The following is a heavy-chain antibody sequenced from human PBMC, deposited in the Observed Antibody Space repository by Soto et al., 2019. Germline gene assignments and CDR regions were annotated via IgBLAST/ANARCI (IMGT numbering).Heavy chain of an antibody. J-gene: IGHJ3*02. D-gene: IGHD6-19*01. CDR1: GYTFTSYA. CDR3: ARDPHSSGWYAFDI. Sequence: ASVKVSCKASGYTFTSYAMHWVRQAPGQRLEWMGWINAGNGNTKYSQKFQGRVTITRDTSASTAYMELSSLRSEDTAVYYCARDPHSSGWYAFDIWGQGTMVTVSS. CDR2: INAGNGNT. V-gene: IGHV1-3*01.